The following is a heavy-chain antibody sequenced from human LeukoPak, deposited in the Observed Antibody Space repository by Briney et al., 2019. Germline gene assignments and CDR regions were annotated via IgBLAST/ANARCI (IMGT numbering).Heavy chain of an antibody. D-gene: IGHD1-14*01. CDR2: ISAYDAKT. Sequence: GASVMVSCMASGYTFVRHGVNWVRQAPGQGLEWMGWISAYDAKTHYAERLQGRVTMTRDISASTVYMELRSLTSDDTAVYYCARDSRSPGPVFSDYWGQGTLVTVSS. J-gene: IGHJ4*02. CDR3: ARDSRSPGPVFSDY. CDR1: GYTFVRHG. V-gene: IGHV1-18*01.